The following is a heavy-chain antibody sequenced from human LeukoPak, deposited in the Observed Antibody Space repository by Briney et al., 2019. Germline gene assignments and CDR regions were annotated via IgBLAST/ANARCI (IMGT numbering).Heavy chain of an antibody. J-gene: IGHJ4*02. CDR2: ISYDGSNK. CDR3: ASSTAAGTDDY. CDR1: GFTFSSYA. Sequence: GGSLRLSCAASGFTFSSYAMHWVRQAPGKGLEWVAVISYDGSNKYYADSVKGRFTISRDNSKNTLYLQMNSLRAEDTAVYYCASSTAAGTDDYWGQGTLVTVSS. D-gene: IGHD6-13*01. V-gene: IGHV3-30-3*01.